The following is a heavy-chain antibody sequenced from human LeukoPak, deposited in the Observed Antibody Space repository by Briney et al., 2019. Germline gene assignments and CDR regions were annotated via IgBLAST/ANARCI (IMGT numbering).Heavy chain of an antibody. V-gene: IGHV1-2*02. CDR3: ASSEGTVTREYYYYGMDV. Sequence: ASVKVSCKASGYTFTGYYMHWVRQAPGQGLGWMGWINPNSGGTNYAQKFQGRVTMTRDTSISTAYMELSRLRSGDTAVYYCASSEGTVTREYYYYGMDVWGQGTTVTVSS. J-gene: IGHJ6*02. CDR1: GYTFTGYY. D-gene: IGHD4-17*01. CDR2: INPNSGGT.